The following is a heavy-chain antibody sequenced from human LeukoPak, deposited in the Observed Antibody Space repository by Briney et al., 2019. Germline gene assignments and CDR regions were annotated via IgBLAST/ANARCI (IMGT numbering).Heavy chain of an antibody. Sequence: ASVKVSCKASGYTFTIYVIGWVRQAPGQGLEWMGYISLYNGNADYAQNFQGRVSMTTDTSTTTAYMELRSLTSDDTAVYYCAREGSQALDHWGQGTLVTVSS. CDR1: GYTFTIYV. V-gene: IGHV1-18*01. CDR2: ISLYNGNA. CDR3: AREGSQALDH. D-gene: IGHD3-10*01. J-gene: IGHJ4*02.